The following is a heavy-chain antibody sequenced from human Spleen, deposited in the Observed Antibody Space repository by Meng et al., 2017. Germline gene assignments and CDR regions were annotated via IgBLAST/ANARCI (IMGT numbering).Heavy chain of an antibody. V-gene: IGHV3-21*01. CDR1: GFTFSSYS. CDR2: ISSSSSYI. D-gene: IGHD6-13*01. Sequence: GESLKISCAASGFTFSSYSMNWVRQAPGKGLEWVSSISSSSSYIYYADSVKGRFTISRDNARNSLYLQMNSLRAEDTAVYYCARALYSSSWISDYYYGMDVWGQGTTVTVSS. CDR3: ARALYSSSWISDYYYGMDV. J-gene: IGHJ6*02.